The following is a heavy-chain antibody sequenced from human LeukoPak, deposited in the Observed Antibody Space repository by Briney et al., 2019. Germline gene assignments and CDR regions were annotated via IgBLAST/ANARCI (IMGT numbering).Heavy chain of an antibody. V-gene: IGHV4-34*01. Sequence: SETLSLTCAVYGGSFSGYYWSWIRQPPGKGLEWIGEINHSGSTNYNPSLKSRVTISVDTSKNQFSLRLNSVTAADTAVYYCASPPHYYDTSGYSVWGQGTLVTVSS. D-gene: IGHD3-22*01. CDR3: ASPPHYYDTSGYSV. J-gene: IGHJ4*02. CDR1: GGSFSGYY. CDR2: INHSGST.